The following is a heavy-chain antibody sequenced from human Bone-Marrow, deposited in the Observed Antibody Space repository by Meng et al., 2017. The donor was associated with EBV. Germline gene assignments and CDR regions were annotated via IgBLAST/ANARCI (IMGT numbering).Heavy chain of an antibody. CDR2: ISHDGSNK. J-gene: IGHJ4*02. CDR3: ATDPGDYSAPFDY. V-gene: IGHV3-30*03. D-gene: IGHD3-10*01. CDR1: GFTFSSYG. Sequence: VQLVGSGGGVAKPGRPLRLSCADSGFTFSSYGMHWVRQAPGKGLEWVAVISHDGSNKYYADSVKGRFTISRDNSKNTLYLQMNSLRAEDTAVYYCATDPGDYSAPFDYWGQGTLVTVSS.